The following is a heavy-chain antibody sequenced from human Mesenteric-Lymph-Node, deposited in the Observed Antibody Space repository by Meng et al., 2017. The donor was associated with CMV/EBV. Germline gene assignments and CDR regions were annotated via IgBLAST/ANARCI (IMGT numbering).Heavy chain of an antibody. D-gene: IGHD6-6*01. J-gene: IGHJ6*02. CDR1: GFTVRSNY. V-gene: IGHV3-53*01. CDR2: IYSGGST. CDR3: TKTPSSTWSDNYQHGMDV. Sequence: GGPLRLSCAASGFTVRSNYMSWVRQAPGKGLEWVSIIYSGGSTSYADSVKGRFTISRDNSMNTVYLQMNGLRDDDTAVYYCTKTPSSTWSDNYQHGMDVWGQGTTVTVSS.